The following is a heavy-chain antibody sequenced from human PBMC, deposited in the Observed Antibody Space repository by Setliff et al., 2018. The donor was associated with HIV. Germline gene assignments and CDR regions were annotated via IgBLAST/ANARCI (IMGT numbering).Heavy chain of an antibody. D-gene: IGHD3-10*01. CDR3: ARAYFGSGIYY. CDR2: IYSSGST. CDR1: GGSISSYY. V-gene: IGHV4-4*09. J-gene: IGHJ4*02. Sequence: PSETLSLTCTVSGGSISSYYWSWIRQPPGKGLEWLGHIYSSGSTNYNPSPKSRVTISVDTSKNQFSLKLYSVTAADTAVYYCARAYFGSGIYYWGQGTLVTVS.